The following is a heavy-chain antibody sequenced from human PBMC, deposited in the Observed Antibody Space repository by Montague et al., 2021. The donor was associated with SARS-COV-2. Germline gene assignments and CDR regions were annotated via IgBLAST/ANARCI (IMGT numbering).Heavy chain of an antibody. Sequence: SETLPLTCAVYGGSFSGDGSFSGYYWSWIRQPPGKGLEWIGSIYHSGSTYYNPSLKSRVTISVDTSKNQFSLKLSSVTAADTAVYYCARERRYCSGGSCYSGWFDPWGQGTLVTVSS. CDR3: ARERRYCSGGSCYSGWFDP. J-gene: IGHJ5*02. D-gene: IGHD2-15*01. CDR2: IYHSGST. CDR1: GGSFSGDGSFSGYY. V-gene: IGHV4-38-2*02.